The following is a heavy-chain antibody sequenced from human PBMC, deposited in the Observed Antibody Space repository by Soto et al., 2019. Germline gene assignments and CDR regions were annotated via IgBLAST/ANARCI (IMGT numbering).Heavy chain of an antibody. CDR3: ARDKDDYYDSSGYYYFDY. CDR1: GFTFSNYW. CDR2: IKQDGSEK. J-gene: IGHJ4*02. V-gene: IGHV3-7*01. Sequence: GGSLRLSCAASGFTFSNYWMSWVRQAPGKGLEWVANIKQDGSEKYYVDSVKGRFTISRDNTKNSLYLQMNSLRAEDTAVYYCARDKDDYYDSSGYYYFDYWGQGALVTVYS. D-gene: IGHD3-22*01.